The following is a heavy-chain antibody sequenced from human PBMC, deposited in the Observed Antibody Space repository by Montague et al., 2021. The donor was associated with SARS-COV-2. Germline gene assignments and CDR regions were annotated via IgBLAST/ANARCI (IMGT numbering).Heavy chain of an antibody. CDR1: GGSISSSSYY. D-gene: IGHD1-26*01. J-gene: IGHJ3*02. Sequence: SETLSLTCTVSGGSISSSSYYWAWIRQPPGKGLEWIGSIYHSGSTFYNPSLKSRVSMSVDTSKNQFSLKLSPVTAADTAMYYCARVKWELSVGNVFDIWGQGTWSPSLQ. CDR2: IYHSGST. CDR3: ARVKWELSVGNVFDI. V-gene: IGHV4-39*01.